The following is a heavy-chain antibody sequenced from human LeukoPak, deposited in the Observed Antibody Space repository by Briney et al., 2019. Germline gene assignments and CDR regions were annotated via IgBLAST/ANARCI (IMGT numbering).Heavy chain of an antibody. CDR1: GGSISSGSYY. J-gene: IGHJ1*01. Sequence: SQTLSLTCTVSGGSISSGSYYWSWIRQPAGKGLEWIGRIYTSGSTNYNPSLKSRVTISVDTSKNQFSLKLSSVTAADTAVYYCARASGYFQHWGQGTLVTVSS. V-gene: IGHV4-61*02. CDR3: ARASGYFQH. CDR2: IYTSGST.